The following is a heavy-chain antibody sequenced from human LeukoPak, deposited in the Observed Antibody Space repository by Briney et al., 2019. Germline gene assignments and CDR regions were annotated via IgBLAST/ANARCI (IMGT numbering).Heavy chain of an antibody. D-gene: IGHD2-2*02. CDR3: AREGDIVVVPAAIPGTFDY. J-gene: IGHJ4*02. Sequence: PSETLSLTCAVYGGSFSGYYWSWIRQPPGKGLEWIGEINHSGSTNYNPSLKSRVTISVDTSKNQFSLKLSSVTAADTAVYYCAREGDIVVVPAAIPGTFDYWGQGTLVTVSS. V-gene: IGHV4-34*01. CDR1: GGSFSGYY. CDR2: INHSGST.